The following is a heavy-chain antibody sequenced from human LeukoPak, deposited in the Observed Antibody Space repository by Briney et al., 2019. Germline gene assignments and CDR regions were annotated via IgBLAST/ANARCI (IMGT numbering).Heavy chain of an antibody. CDR1: GFIFSTYG. CDR3: AKKLIGNVDYFDY. J-gene: IGHJ4*02. V-gene: IGHV3-30*02. CDR2: ISYDGSRK. D-gene: IGHD3-22*01. Sequence: GGSLRLSCAASGFIFSTYGMHWVRQAPGKGLEWVAYISYDGSRKNYADSVKGRFTISRDNSKDTLFLQMSSLKVEDTAVYYCAKKLIGNVDYFDYWGQGTLVTVSS.